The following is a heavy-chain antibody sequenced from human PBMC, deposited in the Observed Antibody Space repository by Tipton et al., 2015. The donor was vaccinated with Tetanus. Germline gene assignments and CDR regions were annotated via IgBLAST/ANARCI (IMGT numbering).Heavy chain of an antibody. J-gene: IGHJ4*02. D-gene: IGHD2-2*01. Sequence: TLSLTCAVYGGAFSGHYWTWIRQAPGKGLEWIGEIHPSGSTNYNASLRGRVTMSVDLTRKHVFLRMTSVTAADTAVYYCARSIAAASVWPFDYWGQGTRVTVSS. CDR3: ARSIAAASVWPFDY. CDR1: GGAFSGHY. CDR2: IHPSGST. V-gene: IGHV4-34*01.